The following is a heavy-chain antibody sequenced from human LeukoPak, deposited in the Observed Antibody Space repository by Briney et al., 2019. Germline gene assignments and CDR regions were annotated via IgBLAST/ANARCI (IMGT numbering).Heavy chain of an antibody. J-gene: IGHJ4*02. V-gene: IGHV3-53*01. CDR1: WFTVSSNY. D-gene: IGHD2-21*01. CDR2: IYSGGRT. Sequence: GGSLRLSCSASWFTVSSNYMSWVRQAPGKGLEGVSVIYSGGRTYYADSVKGRFTIFRDNSKNTLYLQMNTLRAEDTAVYYCARDIHWGQGTLVIVSS. CDR3: ARDIH.